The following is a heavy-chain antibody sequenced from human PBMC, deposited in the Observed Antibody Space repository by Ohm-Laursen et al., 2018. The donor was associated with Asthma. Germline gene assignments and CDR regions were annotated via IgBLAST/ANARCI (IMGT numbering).Heavy chain of an antibody. CDR2: ISYDGSNK. CDR3: ANSVDFWSGYLI. J-gene: IGHJ4*02. V-gene: IGHV3-30*18. D-gene: IGHD3-3*01. CDR1: GFTFSSYG. Sequence: SLRLSCAASGFTFSSYGMHWVRQAPGKGLEWVAVISYDGSNKYYADSVKGRFTISRDNSKNTLYLQMNSLRAEDTAVYYCANSVDFWSGYLIWGQGTLVTVSS.